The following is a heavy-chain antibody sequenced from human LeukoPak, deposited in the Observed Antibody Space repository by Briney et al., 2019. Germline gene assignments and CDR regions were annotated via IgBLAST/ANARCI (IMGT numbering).Heavy chain of an antibody. J-gene: IGHJ4*02. D-gene: IGHD1-1*01. CDR2: ISSRDGST. CDR1: GFTFSSYA. CDR3: AEGSTVTKLYFEY. V-gene: IGHV3-23*01. Sequence: GGSLRLSCAASGFTFSSYAMSWVRQAPGKGLEWVSAISSRDGSTYYADSVKGRFTISRDNSKNTLYLQVNSLRAEDTAVYYCAEGSTVTKLYFEYWGQGTLVTVSS.